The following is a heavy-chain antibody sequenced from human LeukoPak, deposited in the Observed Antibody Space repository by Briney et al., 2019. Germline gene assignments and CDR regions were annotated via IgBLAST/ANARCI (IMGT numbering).Heavy chain of an antibody. J-gene: IGHJ5*02. CDR1: GFTFSSYA. Sequence: GGSLRLSCAASGFTFSSYAMSWVRQAPGKGLEWVSVISGSGGSTYYADSVKGRFTISRDNSKNTLYLQMNSLRAEDTAIYYCAKDQVAGINWFGPWGQGTLVTVSS. V-gene: IGHV3-23*01. CDR3: AKDQVAGINWFGP. D-gene: IGHD2-15*01. CDR2: ISGSGGST.